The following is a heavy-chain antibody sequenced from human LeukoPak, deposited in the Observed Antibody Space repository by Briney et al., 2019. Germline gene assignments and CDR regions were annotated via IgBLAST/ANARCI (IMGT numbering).Heavy chain of an antibody. V-gene: IGHV1-18*01. J-gene: IGHJ4*02. Sequence: ASVKVSCKASGGTFSSYAISWVRQAPGQRLEWMGWISAYNGNTNYAQKLQGRVTMTTDTSTSTAYMELRSLRSDDTAVYYCARYGFWSGYYEAAGYWGQRTLVTVSS. CDR3: ARYGFWSGYYEAAGY. D-gene: IGHD3-3*01. CDR1: GGTFSSYA. CDR2: ISAYNGNT.